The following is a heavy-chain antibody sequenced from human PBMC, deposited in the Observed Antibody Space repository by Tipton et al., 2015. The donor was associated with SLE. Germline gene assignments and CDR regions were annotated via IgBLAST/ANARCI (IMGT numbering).Heavy chain of an antibody. CDR3: ARQDCSSTSCYNEGEDWIDY. CDR2: IYYSGST. J-gene: IGHJ4*02. V-gene: IGHV4-39*01. Sequence: TLSLTCTVSGGSISSSSYYWGWIRQPPGKGLEWIGSIYYSGSTYYNPSLKSRVTISVDTSKNQFSLKLSSVTAADTAVYYCARQDCSSTSCYNEGEDWIDYWGQGTLVTVSS. D-gene: IGHD2-2*02. CDR1: GGSISSSSYY.